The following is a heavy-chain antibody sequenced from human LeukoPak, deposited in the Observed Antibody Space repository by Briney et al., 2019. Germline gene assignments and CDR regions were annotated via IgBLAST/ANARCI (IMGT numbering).Heavy chain of an antibody. CDR3: ARYCSSTSCYIPHGMDV. J-gene: IGHJ6*02. D-gene: IGHD2-2*02. V-gene: IGHV1-69*04. CDR2: IIPILGIA. CDR1: GYTFTSYG. Sequence: ASVKVSCKASGYTFTSYGISWVRQAPGQGLEWMGRIIPILGIANYAQKFQGRVTITADKSTSTAYMELSSLRSEDTAVYYCARYCSSTSCYIPHGMDVWGQGTTVTVSS.